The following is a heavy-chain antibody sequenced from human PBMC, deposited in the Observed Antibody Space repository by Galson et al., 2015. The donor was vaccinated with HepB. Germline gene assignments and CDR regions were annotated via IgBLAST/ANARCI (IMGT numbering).Heavy chain of an antibody. D-gene: IGHD3-22*01. CDR2: ISYDGSNK. CDR3: VREVGTYYYDSSGYNDAFDI. V-gene: IGHV3-30*04. J-gene: IGHJ3*02. Sequence: SLRLSCAASGFTFSSYALHWVRQAPGKGLEWVAAISYDGSNKYYADSVKGRFTISRDNSKNTLYLQMNSLRAEDTAVDYCVREVGTYYYDSSGYNDAFDIWGQGTMVTVSS. CDR1: GFTFSSYA.